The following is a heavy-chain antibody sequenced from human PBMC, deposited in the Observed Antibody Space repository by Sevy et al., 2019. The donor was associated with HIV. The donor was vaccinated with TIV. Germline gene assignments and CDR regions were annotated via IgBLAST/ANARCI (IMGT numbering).Heavy chain of an antibody. J-gene: IGHJ6*02. V-gene: IGHV6-1*01. CDR3: AERTNDVFYYGMDV. Sequence: QSQTLSLTCAISGDRVSSIRTSWNWIRQSPSRGLEWLGRTYYRSKWYNDYATSVKSRITINADTSKNQVSLQLNSVTPEDTAVYYCAERTNDVFYYGMDVWGQGTTVTVSS. CDR2: TYYRSKWYN. CDR1: GDRVSSIRTS.